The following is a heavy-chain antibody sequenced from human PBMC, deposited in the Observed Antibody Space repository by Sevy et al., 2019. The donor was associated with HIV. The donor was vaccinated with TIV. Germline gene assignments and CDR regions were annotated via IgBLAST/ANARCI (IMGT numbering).Heavy chain of an antibody. D-gene: IGHD4-17*01. V-gene: IGHV4-30-2*01. Sequence: SETLSLTCAVSGGSISSGGYSWSLIRQPPGKGLEWIGYIYHSGSTYYNPSLKSRVTISVDRSKNQFSLKLSSVTAADTAVYYCARSGDYDPFDIWGQGTMVTVSS. CDR3: ARSGDYDPFDI. CDR2: IYHSGST. J-gene: IGHJ3*02. CDR1: GGSISSGGYS.